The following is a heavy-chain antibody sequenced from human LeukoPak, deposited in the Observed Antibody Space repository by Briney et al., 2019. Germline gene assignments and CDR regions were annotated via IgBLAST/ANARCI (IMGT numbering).Heavy chain of an antibody. J-gene: IGHJ4*02. CDR2: IHYSGST. D-gene: IGHD6-13*01. CDR3: ASGYSSSWYY. V-gene: IGHV4-59*08. CDR1: GGSITGYY. Sequence: KPSETLSLTCTVSGGSITGYYWSWIRQPPGKGLEWIGYIHYSGSTNYNPSLKSRVTISLDTSKKQYSLKPNSVTAADTAVYYCASGYSSSWYYWGQGTLVTVSS.